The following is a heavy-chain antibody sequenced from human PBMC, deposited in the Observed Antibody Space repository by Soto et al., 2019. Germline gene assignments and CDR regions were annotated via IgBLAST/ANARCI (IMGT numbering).Heavy chain of an antibody. J-gene: IGHJ3*02. D-gene: IGHD3-22*01. CDR2: IYHSGST. CDR1: GYSISSGYY. Sequence: SETLSLTCAVSGYSISSGYYWGWIRQPPGKGLEWIGSIYHSGSTYYNPSLKRRGTIAVDTSKNQFSLKQSSVTAADTAVYYCARAVSGRGRSIMIVVVITTFWAFDIWGQGTMVTV. V-gene: IGHV4-38-2*01. CDR3: ARAVSGRGRSIMIVVVITTFWAFDI.